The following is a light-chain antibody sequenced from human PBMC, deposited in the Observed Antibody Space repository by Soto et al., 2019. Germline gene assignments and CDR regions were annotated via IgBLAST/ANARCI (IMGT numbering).Light chain of an antibody. V-gene: IGKV1-5*03. CDR3: QQYNSYPTT. J-gene: IGKJ3*01. CDR2: KAS. Sequence: DIQMTQSPSTLSASVGDRVTITCRASQSISSWLAWYQQKPGKAPKLLIYKASSLESGVPTRFSGSGSGTEFTLTISRLQPDDFATYYCQQYNSYPTTFGPGTKVDIK. CDR1: QSISSW.